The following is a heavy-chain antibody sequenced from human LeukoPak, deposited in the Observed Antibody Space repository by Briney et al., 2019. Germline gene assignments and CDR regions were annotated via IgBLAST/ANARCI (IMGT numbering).Heavy chain of an antibody. CDR1: GGSISSSSYY. CDR2: INHSGST. D-gene: IGHD3-22*01. CDR3: ARDKYYYDSRYYYYYGMDV. J-gene: IGHJ6*02. V-gene: IGHV4-39*07. Sequence: KTSETLSLTCTVSGGSISSSSYYWGWIRQPPGKGLEWIGEINHSGSTNYNPSLKSRVTISVDTSKNQFSLKLSSVTAADTAVYYCARDKYYYDSRYYYYYGMDVWGQGTTVTVSS.